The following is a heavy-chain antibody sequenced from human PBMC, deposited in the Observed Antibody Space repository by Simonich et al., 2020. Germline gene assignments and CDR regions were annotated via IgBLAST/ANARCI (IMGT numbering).Heavy chain of an antibody. V-gene: IGHV2-26*02. CDR2: IFSNDEK. D-gene: IGHD3-9*01. Sequence: QVTLKESGPVLVKPTETLTLTCTASGFSLSNARMGVSWIRQPPGKALEWIAHIFSNDEKSYSTSLKSRLTISKDTSKSQVVLTMTNMDPVDTATYYCARDYDILTGYYTFDYWGQGTLVTVSS. J-gene: IGHJ4*02. CDR3: ARDYDILTGYYTFDY. CDR1: GFSLSNARMG.